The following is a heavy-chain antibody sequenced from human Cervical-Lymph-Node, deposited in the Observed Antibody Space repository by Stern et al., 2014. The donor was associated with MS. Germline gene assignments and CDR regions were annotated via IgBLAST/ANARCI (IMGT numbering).Heavy chain of an antibody. Sequence: EVQLVQSGGGLVQPGRSLRLSCTGSGFTFGDYAMSWFRQGPGKGLEWVGIIRSKAYGGTTEYAVSVKGRFPISRDDSKSIAYLQMNSLKIEDTAVYYCVRDRTMAAAGNRCDYWGQGTLVTVSS. CDR1: GFTFGDYA. CDR3: VRDRTMAAAGNRCDY. CDR2: IRSKAYGGTT. J-gene: IGHJ4*02. D-gene: IGHD6-13*01. V-gene: IGHV3-49*03.